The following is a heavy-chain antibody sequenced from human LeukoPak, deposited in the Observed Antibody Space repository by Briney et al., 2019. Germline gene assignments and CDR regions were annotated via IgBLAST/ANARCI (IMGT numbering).Heavy chain of an antibody. CDR1: GYTFTSYD. Sequence: GSVKVSCKASGYTFTSYDINWVRQATGQGLEWMGWMNPNSGNTGYAQKFQGRVTMTRDTSTSTVYMELSSLRSEDTAVYYCARGARYGYYYYYGMDVWGQGTTVTVSS. J-gene: IGHJ6*02. D-gene: IGHD5-18*01. CDR3: ARGARYGYYYYYGMDV. CDR2: MNPNSGNT. V-gene: IGHV1-8*01.